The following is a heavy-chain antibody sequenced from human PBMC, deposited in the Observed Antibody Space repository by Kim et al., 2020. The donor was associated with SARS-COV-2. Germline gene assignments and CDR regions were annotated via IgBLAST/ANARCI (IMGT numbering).Heavy chain of an antibody. V-gene: IGHV5-51*01. D-gene: IGHD1-1*01. CDR3: ARLRDGHNTFFDF. J-gene: IGHJ4*02. CDR2: IFIGDSDA. Sequence: PGRGLEWMGMIFIGDSDARYSPSFQGQITISADTSTSTAYLQWSDLKASDSGTYYCARLRDGHNTFFDFWGQGTQVTVSS.